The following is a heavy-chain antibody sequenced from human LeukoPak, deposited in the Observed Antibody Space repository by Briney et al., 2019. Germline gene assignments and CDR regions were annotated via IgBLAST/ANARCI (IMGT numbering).Heavy chain of an antibody. V-gene: IGHV3-7*01. CDR3: ARWGNYGPAFDI. J-gene: IGHJ3*02. CDR2: IKKDGSEK. D-gene: IGHD3-16*01. Sequence: PGGSLRLSCAASGFTFSSYYMSWVRQAPGKGLEWVANIKKDGSEKYYVDSVKGRFTISRDNAKNSLYLQMNSLRGGDTAVYYCARWGNYGPAFDIWGQGRMVTVSS. CDR1: GFTFSSYY.